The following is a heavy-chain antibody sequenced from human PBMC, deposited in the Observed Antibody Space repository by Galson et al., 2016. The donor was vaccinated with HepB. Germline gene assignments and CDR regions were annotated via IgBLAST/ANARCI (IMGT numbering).Heavy chain of an antibody. CDR2: LKSDGRST. J-gene: IGHJ4*02. CDR1: GFTFSSHW. CDR3: RFGTAGLDY. Sequence: SLRLSCAASGFTFSSHWMHWVRQAPGKGLVCVSRLKSDGRSTYYADSVKGRFTISRDNAKNTLYLQMNSLRADDTAVYYGRFGTAGLDYWGQGTLVTVSS. D-gene: IGHD1/OR15-1a*01. V-gene: IGHV3-74*01.